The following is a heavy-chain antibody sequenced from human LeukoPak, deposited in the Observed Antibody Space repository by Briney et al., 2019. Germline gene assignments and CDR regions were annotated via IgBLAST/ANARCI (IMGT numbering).Heavy chain of an antibody. J-gene: IGHJ4*02. CDR1: GFTFSSYG. CDR2: IRYDGSNK. V-gene: IGHV3-30*02. D-gene: IGHD3-22*01. Sequence: GGSLRLSCAASGFTFSSYGMHWVRQAPGKGLEWVAFIRYDGSNKYYADSVKGRFTISRDNFKNTLYLQMNSLRAEDTAVYYCAKDWYGGYYDSSGYPDYWGQGTLVTVSS. CDR3: AKDWYGGYYDSSGYPDY.